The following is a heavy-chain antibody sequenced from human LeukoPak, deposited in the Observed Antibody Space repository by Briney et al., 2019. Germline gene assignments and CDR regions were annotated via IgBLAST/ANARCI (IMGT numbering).Heavy chain of an antibody. Sequence: AASVKVSCKASGYTFTNYDIHWVRQATGQGLEWMGWMNPYSANTGYAQTFQGRVTMTTDTSTSTAYMELRSLRSDDTAVYYCARRAGGYSHPYDYWGQGTLVTVSS. J-gene: IGHJ4*02. CDR3: ARRAGGYSHPYDY. CDR2: MNPYSANT. D-gene: IGHD4-23*01. V-gene: IGHV1-8*02. CDR1: GYTFTNYD.